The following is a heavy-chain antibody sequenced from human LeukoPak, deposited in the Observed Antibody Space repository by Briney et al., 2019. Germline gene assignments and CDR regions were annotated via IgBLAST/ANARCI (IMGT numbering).Heavy chain of an antibody. CDR3: ARGGWSYDL. Sequence: GGSLRLSCVASGFPFNSYWMSWVRQVPGKGLEWVTNINKDGNERNYVDSVKGRFIISRDNAKNSLFLQMSSLRTEDTAIYHCARGGWSYDLWGRGSRVTVSS. CDR2: INKDGNER. J-gene: IGHJ2*01. CDR1: GFPFNSYW. V-gene: IGHV3-7*01.